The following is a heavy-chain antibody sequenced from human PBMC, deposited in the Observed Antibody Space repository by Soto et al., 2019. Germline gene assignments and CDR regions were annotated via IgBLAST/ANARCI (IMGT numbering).Heavy chain of an antibody. Sequence: SQTLSLTCAISGDSVSSNSAAWNWIRQSPSRGLEWLGRTYYRSKWYNDYAVSVKSRITINPDTSKNQFSLQLNSVTPEDTAVYYCARTRGGIAAAATAHYYYGMDVWGQGATVTVSS. CDR2: TYYRSKWYN. CDR3: ARTRGGIAAAATAHYYYGMDV. J-gene: IGHJ6*02. CDR1: GDSVSSNSAA. V-gene: IGHV6-1*01. D-gene: IGHD6-13*01.